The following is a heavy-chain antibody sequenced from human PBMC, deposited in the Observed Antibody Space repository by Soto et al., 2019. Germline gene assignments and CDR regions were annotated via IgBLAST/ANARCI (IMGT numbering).Heavy chain of an antibody. CDR1: GFTFSSYA. CDR3: AKTETIKKWYQLFYHAFDI. D-gene: IGHD2-2*01. J-gene: IGHJ3*02. V-gene: IGHV3-23*01. CDR2: ISGSGGST. Sequence: EVQLLESGGGLVQPGGSLRLSCAASGFTFSSYAMSWVRQAPGKGLEWVSAISGSGGSTYYADSVKGRFTISRDNSKNTLYLQMNRLRADDTAVYYCAKTETIKKWYQLFYHAFDIWGQGTMVTVSS.